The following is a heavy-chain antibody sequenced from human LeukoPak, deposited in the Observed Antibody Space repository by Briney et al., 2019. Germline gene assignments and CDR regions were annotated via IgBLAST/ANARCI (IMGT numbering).Heavy chain of an antibody. CDR3: ARTLVPAAMSNNWFDP. Sequence: PGGSLRLSCAASGFTFSSYSMNWVRQAPGKGLEWVSSISSSSSSYIYYADSVKGRFTISRDNAKNSLYLQMNSLRAEDTAVYYCARTLVPAAMSNNWFDPWGQGTLVTVSS. J-gene: IGHJ5*02. CDR1: GFTFSSYS. D-gene: IGHD2-2*01. CDR2: ISSSSSSYI. V-gene: IGHV3-21*01.